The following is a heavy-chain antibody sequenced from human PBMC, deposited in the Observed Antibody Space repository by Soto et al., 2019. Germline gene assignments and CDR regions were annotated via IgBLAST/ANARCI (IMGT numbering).Heavy chain of an antibody. CDR1: GFTFSSYS. V-gene: IGHV3-21*01. CDR3: ARDLGPRGYSYGMDG. CDR2: ISSSSSYI. Sequence: PGGSLRLSCAASGFTFSSYSMNWVRQAPGKGLEWVSSISSSSSYIYYADSVKGRFTISRDNAKNPLYLQMNSLRAEDTAVYYCARDLGPRGYSYGMDGWGQGTTVTVSS. D-gene: IGHD1-26*01. J-gene: IGHJ6*02.